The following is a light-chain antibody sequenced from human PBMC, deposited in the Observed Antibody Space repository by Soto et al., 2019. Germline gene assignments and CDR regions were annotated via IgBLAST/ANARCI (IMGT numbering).Light chain of an antibody. CDR3: QYYDSSLSGWV. Sequence: QAVVTQPPSVSGAPGQRGTISCTGSSSNIGAGYDVHWYQQLPGTAPKLLIYGNSNRPSVVPDRFSGSKSGTSASLAITGLQAEDEADYYGQYYDSSLSGWVFGGGTKGTVL. V-gene: IGLV1-40*01. J-gene: IGLJ3*02. CDR2: GNS. CDR1: SSNIGAGYD.